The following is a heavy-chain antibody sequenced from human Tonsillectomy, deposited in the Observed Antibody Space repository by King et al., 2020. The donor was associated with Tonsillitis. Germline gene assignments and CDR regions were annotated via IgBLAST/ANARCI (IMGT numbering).Heavy chain of an antibody. V-gene: IGHV4-39*01. CDR2: ICYSVST. D-gene: IGHD3-10*01. CDR1: GGSISSSSYY. J-gene: IGHJ3*02. CDR3: RVGPALLWFGELWDAFDI. Sequence: LQLQESGPGLVKPSETLSLTCTVSGGSISSSSYYWGWIRQPPGKGLEWIGSICYSVSTYYNPSLKSRVTISVDTSKNQFSLKLSSVTAADTAVYYCRVGPALLWFGELWDAFDIWGQGTMVTVSS.